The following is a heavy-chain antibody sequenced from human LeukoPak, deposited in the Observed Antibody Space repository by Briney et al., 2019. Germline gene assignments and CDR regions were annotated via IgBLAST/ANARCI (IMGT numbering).Heavy chain of an antibody. J-gene: IGHJ4*02. CDR1: GFTFSSYW. CDR2: IKQDGSEK. CDR3: ARLPARGIAAAGSDY. V-gene: IGHV3-7*01. D-gene: IGHD6-13*01. Sequence: PGGPLRLSCAASGFTFSSYWMSWVRQAPGKGLEWVANIKQDGSEKYYVDSVKGRFTISRDNAKNSLYLQMNSLRAEDTAVYYCARLPARGIAAAGSDYWGQGTLVTVSS.